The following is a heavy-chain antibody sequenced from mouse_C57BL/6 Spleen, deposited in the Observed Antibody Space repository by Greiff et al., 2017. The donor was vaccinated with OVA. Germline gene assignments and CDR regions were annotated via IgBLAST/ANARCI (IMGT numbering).Heavy chain of an antibody. V-gene: IGHV6-6*01. CDR1: GFTFSDAW. Sequence: EVKVEESGGGLVQPGGSMKLSCAASGFTFSDAWMDWVRQSPEKGLEWVAEIRNKANNHATYYAESVKGRFTISRDDSKSSVYLQMNSLRAEDTGIYYCTRRDEYVRYFDVWGTGTTVTVSS. D-gene: IGHD5-1*01. CDR2: IRNKANNHAT. CDR3: TRRDEYVRYFDV. J-gene: IGHJ1*03.